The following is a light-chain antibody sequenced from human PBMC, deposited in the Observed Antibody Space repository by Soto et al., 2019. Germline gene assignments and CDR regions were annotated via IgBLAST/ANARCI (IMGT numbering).Light chain of an antibody. Sequence: DTQMTQSPSSVSASVGDRVTITCRASQGVNAWLAWYQKKPGKAPELLIYEASTLHSGVPSRFSGSGSGTDFTLTISSLQHEDFAPYYCQQANSFPLTFGGGTKVEVQ. J-gene: IGKJ4*01. V-gene: IGKV1-12*01. CDR3: QQANSFPLT. CDR1: QGVNAW. CDR2: EAS.